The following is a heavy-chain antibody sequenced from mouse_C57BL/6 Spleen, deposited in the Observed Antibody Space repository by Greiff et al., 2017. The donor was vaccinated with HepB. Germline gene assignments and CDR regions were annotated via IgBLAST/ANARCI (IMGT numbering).Heavy chain of an antibody. CDR1: GFTFNTYA. D-gene: IGHD1-1*01. CDR2: IRSKSSNYAT. Sequence: EVQLVESGGGLVQPKGSLKLSCAASGFTFNTYAMHWVRQAPGKGLEWVARIRSKSSNYATYYADSVKDRFTISRDDSQSMLYLQMNNLKTEDTAMYYCVRDEDWYYGSSLYYAMDYWGQGTSVTVSS. V-gene: IGHV10-3*01. CDR3: VRDEDWYYGSSLYYAMDY. J-gene: IGHJ4*01.